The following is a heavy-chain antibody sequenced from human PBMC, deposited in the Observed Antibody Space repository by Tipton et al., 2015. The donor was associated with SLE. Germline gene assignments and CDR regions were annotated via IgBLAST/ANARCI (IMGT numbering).Heavy chain of an antibody. J-gene: IGHJ4*02. V-gene: IGHV4-39*07. CDR2: IYYSGST. CDR1: GGSISSSSYY. D-gene: IGHD7-27*01. Sequence: TLSLTCTVSGGSISSSSYYWGWIRQPPGKGLEWIGSIYYSGSTYYNPSLKSRITVSVDTSKNQFSLKLSSVTAADTAVYYCARDVGKGYYFDYWGQGTLVTVSS. CDR3: ARDVGKGYYFDY.